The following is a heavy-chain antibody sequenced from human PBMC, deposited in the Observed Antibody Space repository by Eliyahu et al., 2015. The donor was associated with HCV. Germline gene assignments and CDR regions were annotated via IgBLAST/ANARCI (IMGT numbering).Heavy chain of an antibody. CDR1: GYTFXSSD. D-gene: IGHD2-15*01. CDR3: ARGRGRAYCSGGSCHPTSYQLDY. J-gene: IGHJ4*02. CDR2: MNPNSGNT. Sequence: QVQLVQSGAEVKKPGASVKVSCKASGYTFXSSDINWVRQAPGQGLEGVAWMNPNSGNTGYAQKFQGRVTMXRNTSITSAHMELSSLRSEDTAVYYCARGRGRAYCSGGSCHPTSYQLDYWGQGVLVTVSS. V-gene: IGHV1-8*01.